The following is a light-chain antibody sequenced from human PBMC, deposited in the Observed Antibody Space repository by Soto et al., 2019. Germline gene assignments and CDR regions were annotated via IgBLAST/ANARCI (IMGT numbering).Light chain of an antibody. Sequence: EIVLTQSPGTLSLSPWERATLSCRASQSVSSSYLAWYQQKPGQAPRLLIYDASNRATGFPDRFSGSGSGTDFTLTISRLEPEDFAVYYCQQYGTSPPTFGQGTKVDIK. V-gene: IGKV3-20*01. J-gene: IGKJ1*01. CDR3: QQYGTSPPT. CDR2: DAS. CDR1: QSVSSSY.